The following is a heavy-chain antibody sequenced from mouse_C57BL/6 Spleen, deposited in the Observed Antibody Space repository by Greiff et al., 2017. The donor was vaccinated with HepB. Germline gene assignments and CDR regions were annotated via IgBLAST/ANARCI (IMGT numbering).Heavy chain of an antibody. D-gene: IGHD2-4*01. Sequence: QVQLQQSGAELVRPGTSVKVSCKASGYAFTNYLIEWVKQRPGQGLEWIGVINPGSGGTNYNEKFKGKATLTADKSSSTAYMQLSSLTSEDSAVYFCAKSYYDYDEGYYYAMDYWGQGTSVTVSS. CDR3: AKSYYDYDEGYYYAMDY. V-gene: IGHV1-54*01. J-gene: IGHJ4*01. CDR2: INPGSGGT. CDR1: GYAFTNYL.